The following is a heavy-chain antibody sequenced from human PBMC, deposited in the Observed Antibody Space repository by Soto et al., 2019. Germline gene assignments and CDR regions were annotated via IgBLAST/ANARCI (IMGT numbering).Heavy chain of an antibody. J-gene: IGHJ4*02. CDR1: GFTFDDYA. CDR3: AKPLIASTLSPANFDY. CDR2: VSWSSGSI. V-gene: IGHV3-9*01. Sequence: VQLVESGGGLVQPGGSLRLSCSVSGFTFDDYAMHWVRQAPKKGLEWVSGVSWSSGSIGYADSVKGRFTISRDNAKNSLYLQMTSLRPEDTALYFCAKPLIASTLSPANFDYWGREILSPSPQ. D-gene: IGHD3-16*01.